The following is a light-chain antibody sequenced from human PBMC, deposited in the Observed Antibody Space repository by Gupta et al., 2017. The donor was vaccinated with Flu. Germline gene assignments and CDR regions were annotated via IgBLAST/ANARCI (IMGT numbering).Light chain of an antibody. CDR3: NANAGDRNV. Sequence: QSALTQPPSASGSPGQSVTISCTGTSNDICGYNFVSWYQQYPGTVPNLLIYEVTKRPSGVPVRFSASESGNTASMTVSGLQAEDEADYYCNANAGDRNVFGSGTMLTVL. J-gene: IGLJ1*01. CDR1: SNDICGYNF. V-gene: IGLV2-8*01. CDR2: EVT.